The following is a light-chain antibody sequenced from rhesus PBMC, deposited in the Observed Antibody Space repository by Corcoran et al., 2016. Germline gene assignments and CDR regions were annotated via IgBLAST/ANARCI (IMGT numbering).Light chain of an antibody. CDR3: QQGNSNPLT. J-gene: IGKJ4*01. CDR1: QGISSY. Sequence: DIQMSQSPSSLSASVGDRVTITCRASQGISSYLNWYQQKPGKAPKLLIYYANSLASGVPSRFSGSVSVTDFTLTISSLQPEDFATYYCQQGNSNPLTFGGGTKVELK. CDR2: YAN. V-gene: IGKV1-32*02.